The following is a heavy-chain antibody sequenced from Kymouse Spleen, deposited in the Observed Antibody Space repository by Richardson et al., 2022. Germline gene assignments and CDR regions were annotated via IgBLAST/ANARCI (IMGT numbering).Heavy chain of an antibody. CDR3: ARASITGTTRVWNY. CDR1: GGSFSGYY. Sequence: QVQLQQWGAGLLKPSETLSLTCAVYGGSFSGYYWSWIRQPPGKGLEWIGEINHSGSTNYNPSLKSRVTISVDTSKNQFSLKLSSVTAADTAVYYCARASITGTTRVWNYWGQGTLVTVSS. CDR2: INHSGST. V-gene: IGHV4-34*01. D-gene: IGHD1-7*01. J-gene: IGHJ4*02.